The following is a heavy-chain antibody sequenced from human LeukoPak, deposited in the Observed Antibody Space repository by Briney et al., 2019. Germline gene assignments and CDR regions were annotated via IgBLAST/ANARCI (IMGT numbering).Heavy chain of an antibody. D-gene: IGHD2-15*01. CDR2: IWYDGSNK. J-gene: IGHJ4*02. CDR3: ARAPTVVAAFDY. CDR1: GFTLSSYG. V-gene: IGHV3-33*01. Sequence: GRSLRLSCAASGFTLSSYGMHWVRQAPGKGLEWVAVIWYDGSNKYYADSVKGRFTISRDNSKNTLYLQMNSLRAEDTAVYYCARAPTVVAAFDYWGQGTLVTVSS.